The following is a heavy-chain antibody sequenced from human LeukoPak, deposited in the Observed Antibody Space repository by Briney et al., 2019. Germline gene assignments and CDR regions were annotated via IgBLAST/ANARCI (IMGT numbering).Heavy chain of an antibody. CDR1: GFTFDDYG. D-gene: IGHD5-12*01. CDR2: INWNGGST. CDR3: ARVRYRGYSGYDFGFDY. J-gene: IGHJ4*02. V-gene: IGHV3-20*04. Sequence: PGGSLRLSCAASGFTFDDYGMSWVRQAPGKGLEWVSGINWNGGSTGYADSVKGQFTISRDNAKNSLYLQMNSLRAEDTALYYCARVRYRGYSGYDFGFDYWGQGTLVTVSS.